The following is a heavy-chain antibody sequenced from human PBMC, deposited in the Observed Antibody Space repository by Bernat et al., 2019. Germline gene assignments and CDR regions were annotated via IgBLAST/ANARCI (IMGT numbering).Heavy chain of an antibody. J-gene: IGHJ4*02. CDR2: INAGNGNT. CDR3: ALGTMVRGVAPN. D-gene: IGHD3-10*01. CDR1: GYTFTSYA. Sequence: QVQLVQSGVEVKKPGASVKVSCKASGYTFTSYAMHWVRQAPGQRLEWMGWINAGNGNTKYSQKFQGRVTITRDTSASTAYMELSSLRSEDTAVYYRALGTMVRGVAPNWGQGTLVTVSS. V-gene: IGHV1-3*01.